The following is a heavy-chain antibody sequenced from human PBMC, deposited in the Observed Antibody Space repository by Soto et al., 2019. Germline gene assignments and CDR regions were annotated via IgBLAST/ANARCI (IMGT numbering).Heavy chain of an antibody. CDR1: GNIFTSNG. Sequence: QVQLVQSGGEVKKPGASAKVSCKASGNIFTSNGFSWVRQAPGQGLEWMGWISAYTGGANYPQKFQGRVTMTTDTSTSMAYMELRSLTSDDTAVYYCVRVPHNFNRAPYGLDVWGQGTTVTVS. CDR2: ISAYTGGA. D-gene: IGHD3-3*01. CDR3: VRVPHNFNRAPYGLDV. J-gene: IGHJ6*02. V-gene: IGHV1-18*04.